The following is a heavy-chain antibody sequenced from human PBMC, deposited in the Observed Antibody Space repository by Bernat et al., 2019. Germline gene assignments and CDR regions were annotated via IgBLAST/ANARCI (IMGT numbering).Heavy chain of an antibody. D-gene: IGHD2-15*01. J-gene: IGHJ4*02. V-gene: IGHV3-23*01. CDR1: GFTFNSYG. CDR3: AKDLSVVVVAAFYFDY. Sequence: EVPLLESGGGLVQPGGSLRLSCAASGFTFNSYGMIWVRQPPGKGLEWVSAISGSGGSTYYADSVKGRFTISRDNSKNTLYLQMNSLRAEDTAVYYCAKDLSVVVVAAFYFDYWGQGTLVTVSS. CDR2: ISGSGGST.